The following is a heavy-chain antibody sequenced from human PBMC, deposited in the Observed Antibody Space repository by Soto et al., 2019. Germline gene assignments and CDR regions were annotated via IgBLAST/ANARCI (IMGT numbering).Heavy chain of an antibody. J-gene: IGHJ4*02. Sequence: ASVKVSCKASGYTFTSYDINWVRQATGQGLEWMGWINAGNGNTKYSQKFQGRVTITRDTSASTAYMELSSLRSEDTAVYYCAMASGSLNYDYWGQGTLVTVS. CDR2: INAGNGNT. CDR1: GYTFTSYD. CDR3: AMASGSLNYDY. D-gene: IGHD3-10*01. V-gene: IGHV1-3*01.